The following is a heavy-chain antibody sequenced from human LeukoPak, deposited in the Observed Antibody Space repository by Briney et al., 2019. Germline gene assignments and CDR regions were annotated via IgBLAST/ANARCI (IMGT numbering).Heavy chain of an antibody. CDR1: GLTFSRSW. CDR2: INEDGSEK. CDR3: ARVRYYDTPVPS. Sequence: PGGSLRLSCAASGLTFSRSWMNWIRQAPGKGLEWVANINEDGSEKYYVDSLKGRFTISRDNAKNSVYLQMDSLRAEDTAVYYCARVRYYDTPVPSWGQGTLVTVSS. J-gene: IGHJ5*02. D-gene: IGHD3-22*01. V-gene: IGHV3-7*01.